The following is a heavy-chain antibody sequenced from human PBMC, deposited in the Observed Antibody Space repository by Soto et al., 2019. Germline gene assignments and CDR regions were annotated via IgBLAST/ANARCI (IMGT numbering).Heavy chain of an antibody. CDR3: VIDRLIVAVSVGRMDV. D-gene: IGHD6-19*01. CDR1: GDTFIGYS. Sequence: QVQLVQSGAEVKKPGTSVRVSCKASGDTFIGYSISWVRQAPGQGLEWMGWVIPTQRTTKYAQRFQGRVTMSVEQFASTTYIELSSLRPEDTALYYCVIDRLIVAVSVGRMDVWGQGTTVTVSS. J-gene: IGHJ6*02. CDR2: VIPTQRTT. V-gene: IGHV1-69*01.